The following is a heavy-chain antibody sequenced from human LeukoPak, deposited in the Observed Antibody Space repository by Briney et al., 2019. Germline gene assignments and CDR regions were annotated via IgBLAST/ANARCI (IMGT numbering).Heavy chain of an antibody. CDR3: ARSPPEPELAFDI. D-gene: IGHD3-10*01. CDR1: GFTFSNAW. J-gene: IGHJ3*02. V-gene: IGHV3-15*01. Sequence: GGSLRLSCAASGFTFSNAWMSWVRQAPGKGLEWVGRIKSKTDGGTTDYAAPVKGRFTISRDDSKNTLYLQMNSLRAEDTAVYYCARSPPEPELAFDIWGQGTMVTVSS. CDR2: IKSKTDGGTT.